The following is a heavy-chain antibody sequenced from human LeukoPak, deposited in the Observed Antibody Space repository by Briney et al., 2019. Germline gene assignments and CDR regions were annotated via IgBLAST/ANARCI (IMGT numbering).Heavy chain of an antibody. CDR1: GYSFTSYG. J-gene: IGHJ4*02. CDR2: ISAYNGNT. V-gene: IGHV1-18*01. CDR3: ARDSGEYYYDSSGYYSPLLY. D-gene: IGHD3-22*01. Sequence: GESLKISCKGSGYSFTSYGISWVRQAPGQGLEWMGWISAYNGNTNYAQKLQGRVTMTTDTSTSTAYMELRSLRSDDTAVYYCARDSGEYYYDSSGYYSPLLYWGQGTLVTVSS.